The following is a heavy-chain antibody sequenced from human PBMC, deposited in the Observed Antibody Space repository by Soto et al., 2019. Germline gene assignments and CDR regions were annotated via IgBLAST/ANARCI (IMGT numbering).Heavy chain of an antibody. CDR3: ARQLGSCSIRSCNHWFGP. V-gene: IGHV4-34*01. CDR2: INHSGST. J-gene: IGHJ5*02. Sequence: SETLSLTCAVYGGSVSGYYWSWIRQPPGKGLEWIGEINHSGSTNYNPSLKSRVTISVDTSKNQFSLNLRSVTAADTAVSYCARQLGSCSIRSCNHWFGPWGQGTLVTVSS. CDR1: GGSVSGYY. D-gene: IGHD2-2*01.